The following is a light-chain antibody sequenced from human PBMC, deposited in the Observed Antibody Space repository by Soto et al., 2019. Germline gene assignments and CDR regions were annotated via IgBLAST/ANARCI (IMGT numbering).Light chain of an antibody. V-gene: IGKV1-5*01. CDR1: QSISSW. CDR2: DAS. CDR3: QQYNSYPVT. J-gene: IGKJ4*01. Sequence: DIQMTQSPSTLSASVGDRVTNTCRASQSISSWLAWYQQRPGRAPEVLIYDASSLESGVPSRFSGSGSGTEFTLTISSLQPDDFATYYCQQYNSYPVTFGGGTKVEIK.